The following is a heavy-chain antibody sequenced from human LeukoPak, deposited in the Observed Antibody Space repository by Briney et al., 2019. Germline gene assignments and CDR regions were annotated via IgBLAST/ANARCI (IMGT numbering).Heavy chain of an antibody. V-gene: IGHV3-30*18. CDR3: AKVGDSSGWRLDY. Sequence: GGSLRLSCAASGFTFSSYGMHWVRQAPGKGLEWVAVISYDGSNKYYADSVKGRFTISRDNSKNTLYLQMNSLRAGDTAVYYCAKVGDSSGWRLDYWGQGTLVTVSS. D-gene: IGHD6-19*01. J-gene: IGHJ4*02. CDR2: ISYDGSNK. CDR1: GFTFSSYG.